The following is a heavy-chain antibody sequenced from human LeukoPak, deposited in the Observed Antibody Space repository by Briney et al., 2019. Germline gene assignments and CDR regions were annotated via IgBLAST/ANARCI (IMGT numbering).Heavy chain of an antibody. CDR1: GFTFSSYA. V-gene: IGHV3-30-3*01. CDR2: ISYDGSNK. Sequence: QSGGSLRLSCAASGFTFSSYAMHWVRQAPGKGLEWVAVISYDGSNKYYADSVKGRFTISRDNSKNTLYLQMNSLRAEDTAVYYCAREFWSGPTTNYGMDVWGQGTTVTVSS. J-gene: IGHJ6*02. D-gene: IGHD3-3*01. CDR3: AREFWSGPTTNYGMDV.